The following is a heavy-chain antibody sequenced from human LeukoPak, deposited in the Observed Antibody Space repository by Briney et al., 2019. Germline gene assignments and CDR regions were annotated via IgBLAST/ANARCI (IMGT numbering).Heavy chain of an antibody. CDR3: ARVGGSYNFRFDP. J-gene: IGHJ5*02. CDR1: GFTFSSYW. CDR2: IKQDGSEK. V-gene: IGHV3-7*01. D-gene: IGHD1-26*01. Sequence: GGSLRLSCAASGFTFSSYWMSWVRQAPGKGLEWVANIKQDGSEKYYVDSVKGRFTISRDNAKNSLYLQMNSLRAEDTAVYYCARVGGSYNFRFDPWGQGTLVTVSS.